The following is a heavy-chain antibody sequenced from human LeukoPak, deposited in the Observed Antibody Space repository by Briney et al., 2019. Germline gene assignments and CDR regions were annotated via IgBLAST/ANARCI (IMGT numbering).Heavy chain of an antibody. D-gene: IGHD1-26*01. CDR1: GFTLSSYS. CDR3: ARDGVVGATARGYYFDY. J-gene: IGHJ4*02. Sequence: GGSLRLSCAASGFTLSSYSLHWVRQAPGKGLEWVSYISGTSGFIYYAESVKGRFTISRDNPKSSLYLQMNSLRVEDTAVYYCARDGVVGATARGYYFDYWGQGALVTVSS. CDR2: ISGTSGFI. V-gene: IGHV3-21*01.